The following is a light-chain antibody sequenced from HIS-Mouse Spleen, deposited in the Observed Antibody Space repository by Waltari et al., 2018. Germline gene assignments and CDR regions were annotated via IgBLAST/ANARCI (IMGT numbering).Light chain of an antibody. J-gene: IGLJ3*02. CDR3: AAWDDSLSGPV. Sequence: QSVLTQPPSASGTPGQRVTIPCSGTSSNIGSNYVYWYQQRPGPAPKPLIYRNNQRPSGVPDRFSGSKSGTSASLAISGLRSEDEADYYCAAWDDSLSGPVFGGGTKLTVL. V-gene: IGLV1-47*01. CDR1: SSNIGSNY. CDR2: RNN.